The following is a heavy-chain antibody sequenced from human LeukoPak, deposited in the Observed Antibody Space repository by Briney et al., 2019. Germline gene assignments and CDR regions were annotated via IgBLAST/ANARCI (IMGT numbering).Heavy chain of an antibody. J-gene: IGHJ6*02. V-gene: IGHV1-18*01. CDR3: ARLPGIAAAGSGMDV. D-gene: IGHD6-13*01. CDR2: ISAYNGNT. Sequence: GASVKVSCKASGYTFTSYGISWVRQAPGQGLEWMGWISAYNGNTNYAQKLQGRVTMTTDASTSTAYMELRSLRSDDTAVYYCARLPGIAAAGSGMDVWGQGTTVTVSS. CDR1: GYTFTSYG.